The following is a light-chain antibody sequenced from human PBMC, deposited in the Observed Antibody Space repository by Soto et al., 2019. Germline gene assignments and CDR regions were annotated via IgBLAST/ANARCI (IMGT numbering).Light chain of an antibody. CDR2: DVS. V-gene: IGLV2-11*01. CDR1: SSDVGAYNY. J-gene: IGLJ1*01. Sequence: QSALTQPRSVSGSPGQSVTISCTGTSSDVGAYNYVSWYQQHPAKAPNLMIYDVSKRPSGVPDRFSGSKSGNTASLTISGLQAEDKGDYYCCSYTNTAYVFGTGTRSPS. CDR3: CSYTNTAYV.